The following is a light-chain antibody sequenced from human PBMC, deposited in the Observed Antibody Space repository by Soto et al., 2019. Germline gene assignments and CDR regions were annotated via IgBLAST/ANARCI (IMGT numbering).Light chain of an antibody. V-gene: IGKV3-15*01. CDR2: RAS. CDR1: QSVSNY. Sequence: EIVLTQSPATLSLSPGERATLSCRASQSVSNYLAWYQQKPGQAPRLLIFRASTRATGVPARFSGRGSGTEFTLTISGLQSEDFAVYYCQQYNNWPLTFGQGTRLEIK. CDR3: QQYNNWPLT. J-gene: IGKJ5*01.